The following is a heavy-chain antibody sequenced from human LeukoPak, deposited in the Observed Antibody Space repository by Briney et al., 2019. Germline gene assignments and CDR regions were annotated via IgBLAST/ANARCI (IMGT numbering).Heavy chain of an antibody. CDR1: GFTFSDHY. V-gene: IGHV3-72*01. D-gene: IGHD3-16*01. J-gene: IGHJ4*02. CDR2: SRNKARGYTT. Sequence: PGGSLRLSCAVSGFTFSDHYMDWVRQAPGKGLEWVGRSRNKARGYTTEYAASVKGRFTISRDDSKNSLYLQMNGLKTEDTAVYYCARGGGGRPLGYWGQGTLVTVSS. CDR3: ARGGGGRPLGY.